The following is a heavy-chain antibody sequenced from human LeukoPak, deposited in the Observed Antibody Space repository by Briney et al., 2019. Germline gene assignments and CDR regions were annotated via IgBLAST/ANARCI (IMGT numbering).Heavy chain of an antibody. D-gene: IGHD5-18*01. CDR3: ARVRIQLWSDAYDY. Sequence: PGGSLRLSCAASGFTFSDYYMSGIRQAPGKGLEWVSYISSSGSTIYYADSVKGRFTISRDNAKNSLYLQMNSLRAEDTAVYYCARVRIQLWSDAYDYWGQGTLVTVSS. J-gene: IGHJ4*02. CDR2: ISSSGSTI. V-gene: IGHV3-11*04. CDR1: GFTFSDYY.